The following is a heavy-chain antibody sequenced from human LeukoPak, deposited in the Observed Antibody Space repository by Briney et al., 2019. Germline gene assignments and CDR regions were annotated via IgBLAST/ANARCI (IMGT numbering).Heavy chain of an antibody. D-gene: IGHD5-24*01. CDR1: GYTFTSYD. J-gene: IGHJ6*02. CDR3: ARFGYGYNSYYGMDV. CDR2: MNPNSGNT. Sequence: ASVKVSCKASGYTFTSYDINWVRQATGQGLELMGWMNPNSGNTGYAQKFQGRVTMTRNTSISTAYMELSSLRSEDTAVYYCARFGYGYNSYYGMDVWGQGTTVTVSS. V-gene: IGHV1-8*01.